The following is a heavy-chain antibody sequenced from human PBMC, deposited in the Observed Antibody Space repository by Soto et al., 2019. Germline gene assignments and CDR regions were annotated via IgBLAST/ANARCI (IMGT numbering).Heavy chain of an antibody. CDR2: IYYSGST. CDR1: GGSISSYY. CDR3: ARRPGGVAGFYYYYGMDV. D-gene: IGHD6-19*01. J-gene: IGHJ6*02. V-gene: IGHV4-59*01. Sequence: KASETLSLTCTVSGGSISSYYWSWIRQPPGKGLEWIGYIYYSGSTNYNPSLKSRVTISVDTSKNQFSLKLSSVTAADTAVYYCARRPGGVAGFYYYYGMDVWGQGTTVTVSS.